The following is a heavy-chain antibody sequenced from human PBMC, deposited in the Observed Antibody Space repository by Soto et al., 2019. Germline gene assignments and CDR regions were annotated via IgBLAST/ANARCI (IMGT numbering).Heavy chain of an antibody. CDR1: GFTVSTNY. Sequence: PGGSLRLSCAASGFTVSTNYINWVRQAPGKGLEWVSVIHTGGSTFYADSVKGRFTISRDNSKNTVNLQMNNLRVEDTAVYYCARGLWDLDFCDYWGQGTLVTVSS. J-gene: IGHJ4*02. CDR3: ARGLWDLDFCDY. CDR2: IHTGGST. V-gene: IGHV3-66*01. D-gene: IGHD1-26*01.